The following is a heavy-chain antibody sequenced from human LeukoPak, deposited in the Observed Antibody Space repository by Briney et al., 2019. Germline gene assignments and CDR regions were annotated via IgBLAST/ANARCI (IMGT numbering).Heavy chain of an antibody. D-gene: IGHD3-10*01. J-gene: IGHJ4*02. Sequence: SETLSLTCTVSGGSISSHYWSWIRQPPGKGLEWIGYIYYSGSTNYNPSLKSRVTISVDTSKNQFSLKLSSVTAADTAVYYCARLPMVRGVNFDYWGQGTLVTVSS. V-gene: IGHV4-59*11. CDR1: GGSISSHY. CDR2: IYYSGST. CDR3: ARLPMVRGVNFDY.